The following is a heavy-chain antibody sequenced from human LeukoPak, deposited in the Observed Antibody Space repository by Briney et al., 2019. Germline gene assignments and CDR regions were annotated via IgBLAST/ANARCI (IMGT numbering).Heavy chain of an antibody. V-gene: IGHV1-69*04. CDR2: IIPIFGIA. J-gene: IGHJ5*02. D-gene: IGHD3-22*01. CDR1: GGTFSSYA. CDR3: ARDQDYDSSGPSWFDP. Sequence: GASVKVSCKASGGTFSSYAISWVRQAPGQGFEWMGRIIPIFGIANYARKFQGRVTITADKSTSTAYMELSSLRSEDTAVYYCARDQDYDSSGPSWFDPWGQGTLVTVSS.